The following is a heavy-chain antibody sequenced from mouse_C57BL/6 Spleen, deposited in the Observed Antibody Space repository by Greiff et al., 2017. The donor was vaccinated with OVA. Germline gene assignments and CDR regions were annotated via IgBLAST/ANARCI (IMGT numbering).Heavy chain of an antibody. Sequence: DVMLVESGGDLVKPGGSLKLSCAASGFTFSSYGMSWVRQTPDKRLEWVATISSGGSYTYYPDSVKGRFTISRDNAKNTLYLQMSSLKSEDTAMYYCARQDYYGSSYNWYFDVWGTGTTVTVSS. V-gene: IGHV5-6*02. CDR3: ARQDYYGSSYNWYFDV. D-gene: IGHD1-1*01. CDR2: ISSGGSYT. CDR1: GFTFSSYG. J-gene: IGHJ1*03.